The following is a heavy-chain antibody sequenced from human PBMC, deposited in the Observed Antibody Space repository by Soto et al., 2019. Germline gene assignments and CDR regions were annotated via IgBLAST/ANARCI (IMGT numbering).Heavy chain of an antibody. CDR1: GYSFAGYW. CDR2: IDPSDSQT. D-gene: IGHD3-22*01. J-gene: IGHJ4*02. CDR3: ARQIYDSDTGPNCQYYFDS. V-gene: IGHV5-10-1*01. Sequence: GESLKISCKGSGYSFAGYWTTWVRQKPGKGLEWMGRIDPSDSQTYYSPSFRGHVTISVTKSITTVFLQWSSLRASDTAMYYCARQIYDSDTGPNCQYYFDSWGQGTPVTVSS.